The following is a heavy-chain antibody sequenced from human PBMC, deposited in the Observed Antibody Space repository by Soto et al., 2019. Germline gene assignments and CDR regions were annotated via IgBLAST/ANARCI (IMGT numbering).Heavy chain of an antibody. J-gene: IGHJ3*02. Sequence: QVQLVESGGGVVQPGRSLRLSCAASGFTFRSYGMHWVRQAPGKGLEWVAVIWYGGSKKYYAESVKGRFTISRDNSKNTLYLQMNSLRAEDTAVYYCARAHYDSSGYSTFDMWGQGTMVTVSS. D-gene: IGHD3-22*01. V-gene: IGHV3-33*01. CDR3: ARAHYDSSGYSTFDM. CDR2: IWYGGSKK. CDR1: GFTFRSYG.